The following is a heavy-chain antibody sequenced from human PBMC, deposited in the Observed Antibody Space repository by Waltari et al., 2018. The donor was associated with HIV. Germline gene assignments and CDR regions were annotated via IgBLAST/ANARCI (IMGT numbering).Heavy chain of an antibody. V-gene: IGHV4-39*01. CDR3: ATHKKTIGLDS. D-gene: IGHD2-21*02. CDR1: GVSISSTLYY. J-gene: IGHJ5*01. CDR2: IYYSGST. Sequence: RLPESGPGLVKPSDTLSLSCTVSGVSISSTLYYWGWIRQPPGKGLEWIGTIYYSGSTYYNPSLKRRVTISGETSENQICRKLSSVTAAETAVYYRATHKKTIGLDSWGKGNLVTVSS.